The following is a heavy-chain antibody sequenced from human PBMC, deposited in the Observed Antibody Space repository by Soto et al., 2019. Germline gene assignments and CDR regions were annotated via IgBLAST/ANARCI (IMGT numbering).Heavy chain of an antibody. CDR2: IIPIFGTA. Sequence: VKVSCKASGGTFSSYAISWVRQAPGQGLEWMGGIIPIFGTANYAQKFQGRVTITADESTSTAYMELNSLRAEDTALYYCAKLVVVAATRALYYFDYWGQGTLVTVSS. J-gene: IGHJ4*02. D-gene: IGHD2-15*01. CDR3: AKLVVVAATRALYYFDY. V-gene: IGHV1-69*01. CDR1: GGTFSSYA.